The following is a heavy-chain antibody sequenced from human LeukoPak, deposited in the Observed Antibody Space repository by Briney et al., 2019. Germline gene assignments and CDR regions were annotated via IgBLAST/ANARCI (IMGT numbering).Heavy chain of an antibody. Sequence: SETLSLTCTVSGASISSYYWSWIRQPPGKGLELIGFIYSSGSTNYNPSLKSRVTISVDTSKNQFSLNLNSVADADTAVYYCARQNYFDLWGQGTLVTVSS. CDR1: GASISSYY. V-gene: IGHV4-59*08. CDR2: IYSSGST. CDR3: ARQNYFDL. J-gene: IGHJ4*02.